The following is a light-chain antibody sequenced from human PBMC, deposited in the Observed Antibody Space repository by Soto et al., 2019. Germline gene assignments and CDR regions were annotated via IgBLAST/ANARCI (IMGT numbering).Light chain of an antibody. CDR2: TAS. CDR3: QQTDSFPIT. CDR1: QDIITW. J-gene: IGKJ5*01. Sequence: VQMTQSPSSVTASVGDRVTITCRASQDIITWLAWYQQKQGKAPNLLIYTASNLQSGVPSRFSGSGYGTHFNLTISSLQTEDFGTYYCQQTDSFPITFGQGTRLEIK. V-gene: IGKV1-12*01.